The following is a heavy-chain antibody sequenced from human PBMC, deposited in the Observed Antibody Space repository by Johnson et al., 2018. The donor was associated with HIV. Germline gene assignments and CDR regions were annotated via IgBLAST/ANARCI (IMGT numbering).Heavy chain of an antibody. CDR2: INSDGSST. Sequence: VQLVESGGSVVRPGGSLRLSCAASGFTFSSYWMHWVRQAPGKGLVWVSRINSDGSSTSYADSVKGRFTISRDNSKNTLYLQMNSLRAEDTAVYYCARELATMCAFDIWGQGTMVTVSS. CDR3: ARELATMCAFDI. J-gene: IGHJ3*02. CDR1: GFTFSSYW. D-gene: IGHD5-12*01. V-gene: IGHV3-74*01.